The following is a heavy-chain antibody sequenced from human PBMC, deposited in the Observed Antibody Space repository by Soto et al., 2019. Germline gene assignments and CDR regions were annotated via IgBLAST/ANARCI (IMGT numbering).Heavy chain of an antibody. CDR3: AGGDNYIADICFFY. J-gene: IGHJ4*02. V-gene: IGHV4-34*12. D-gene: IGHD3-9*01. CDR1: GGSFSGYY. Sequence: SETLSLTCAAYGGSFSGYYWSWIRQPPGKGLEWIGEILHDGSTNYNPSLKSRVTISVDTSKNQFSLKVTSATAADTAVYYCAGGDNYIADICFFYWGQEPPIT. CDR2: ILHDGST.